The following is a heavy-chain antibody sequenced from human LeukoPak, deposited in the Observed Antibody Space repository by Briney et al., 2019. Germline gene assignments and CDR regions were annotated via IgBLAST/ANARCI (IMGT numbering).Heavy chain of an antibody. CDR2: ISSSSSYI. CDR3: ARWFYSSGWYQRAYYFDY. V-gene: IGHV3-21*01. Sequence: GGSLRLSCAASGFTFSSYSMNWVRQAPGKGLEWVSSISSSSSYIYYADSVKGRFIISRDNAKNSLYLQMNSLRAEDTAVYYCARWFYSSGWYQRAYYFDYWGQGTLVTVSS. CDR1: GFTFSSYS. J-gene: IGHJ4*02. D-gene: IGHD6-19*01.